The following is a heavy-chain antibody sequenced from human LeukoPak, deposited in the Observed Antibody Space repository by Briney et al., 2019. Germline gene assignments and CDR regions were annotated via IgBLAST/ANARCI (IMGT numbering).Heavy chain of an antibody. CDR2: IKQDGSEK. Sequence: GGSLRLSCAASGFTFSNYYMTWVRQAPGKGLKWVAHIKQDGSEKYYVDSVKGRFTISRDNAKNSLYLQMNSLRAEDTAVYYCARANDYYYYMDVWGKGTTVTISS. CDR3: ARANDYYYYMDV. J-gene: IGHJ6*03. D-gene: IGHD1-1*01. V-gene: IGHV3-7*01. CDR1: GFTFSNYY.